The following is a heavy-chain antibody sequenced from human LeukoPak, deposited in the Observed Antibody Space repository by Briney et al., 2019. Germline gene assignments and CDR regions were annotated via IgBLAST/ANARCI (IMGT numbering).Heavy chain of an antibody. V-gene: IGHV5-51*01. CDR1: RYSFTNYW. CDR2: IYPGDSDT. Sequence: GESLKISCKGSRYSFTNYWIGWVRQMPGKGLEWMGIIYPGDSDTRYSPSFQGQVTISADKSINTAYLQWSSLKASDTAMYYCARETGYSSSWYDFNYWGQGTLVTVSS. CDR3: ARETGYSSSWYDFNY. J-gene: IGHJ4*02. D-gene: IGHD6-13*01.